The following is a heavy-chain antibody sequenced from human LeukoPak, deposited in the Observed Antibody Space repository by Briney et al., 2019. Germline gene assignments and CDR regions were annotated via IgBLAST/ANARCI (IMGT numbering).Heavy chain of an antibody. J-gene: IGHJ4*02. D-gene: IGHD6-19*01. CDR3: AKLITAVVGLFDY. Sequence: GGSLRLSCAASGFTFTNYAMSWVRQAPGKGLEWVSSISGSGGRTYYADSVKGRFTISRDNSKNTVFLEMNNLRAEDTAVYYCAKLITAVVGLFDYWGQGTLVTVSS. V-gene: IGHV3-23*01. CDR2: ISGSGGRT. CDR1: GFTFTNYA.